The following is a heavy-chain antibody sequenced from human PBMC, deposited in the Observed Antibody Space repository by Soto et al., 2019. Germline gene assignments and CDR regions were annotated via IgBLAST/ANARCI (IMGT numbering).Heavy chain of an antibody. CDR1: GGSISSRYY. CDR2: SDYSGAT. CDR3: ARHTTAVPAYIGGHFDY. D-gene: IGHD2-15*01. J-gene: IGHJ4*01. V-gene: IGHV4-39*01. Sequence: PETLSLTFTVSGGSISSRYYWGWIRQPPGKRLEWIGSSDYSGATYYNRPLRRRFTISVDTSKNQFPLKLNSVTAADTAVYYCARHTTAVPAYIGGHFDY.